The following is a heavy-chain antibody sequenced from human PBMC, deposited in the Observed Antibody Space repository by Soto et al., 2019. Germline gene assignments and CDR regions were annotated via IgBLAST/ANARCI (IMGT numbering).Heavy chain of an antibody. V-gene: IGHV3-33*01. CDR3: ARDGYCSGGRCYSVPVFDY. CDR2: IWYDGSNK. Sequence: QVQLVESGGGVVQPGRSLRLSCAASGFTFSSYGMHWVRQAPGQGLEWVAVIWYDGSNKYYADYVKGRFTISRDNSTNTLYLQMNGLSAEDMAVYYCARDGYCSGGRCYSVPVFDYWGQGTLVTVSS. D-gene: IGHD2-15*01. CDR1: GFTFSSYG. J-gene: IGHJ4*02.